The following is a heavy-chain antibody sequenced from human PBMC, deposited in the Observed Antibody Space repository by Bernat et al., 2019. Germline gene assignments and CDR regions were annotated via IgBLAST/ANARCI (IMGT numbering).Heavy chain of an antibody. CDR1: GYTLTELS. D-gene: IGHD2-15*01. Sequence: QVQLVQSGAEVKKPGASVKVSCKVSGYTLTELSMHWVRQAPGKGLEWMGGFDPEDGETIYAQKFQGRVTRTEDTSTDTAYMELSSLRSEDTAVYYCATDLGVVAATQLDYWGQGTLVTVSS. J-gene: IGHJ4*02. V-gene: IGHV1-24*01. CDR3: ATDLGVVAATQLDY. CDR2: FDPEDGET.